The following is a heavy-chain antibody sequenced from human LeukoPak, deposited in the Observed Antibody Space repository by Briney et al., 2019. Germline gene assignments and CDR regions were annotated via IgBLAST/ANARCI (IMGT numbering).Heavy chain of an antibody. J-gene: IGHJ3*02. CDR1: GGSISSYY. CDR2: IYYSGST. CDR3: ARIIVVPAAKAAFDI. V-gene: IGHV4-59*01. Sequence: SETLSLTCTVPGGSISSYYWSWIRQPPGKGLEWIGYIYYSGSTNYNPSLKSRVTISVDTSKNQFSLKLSSVTAADTAVYYCARIIVVPAAKAAFDIWGQGTMVTVSS. D-gene: IGHD2-2*01.